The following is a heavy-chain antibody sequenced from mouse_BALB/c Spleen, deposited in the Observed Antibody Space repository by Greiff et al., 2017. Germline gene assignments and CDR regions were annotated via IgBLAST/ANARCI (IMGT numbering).Heavy chain of an antibody. CDR2: IWGGGST. CDR1: GFSLTDYG. Sequence: VQLQQSGPGLVAPSQSLSITCTVSGFSLTDYGVSWIRQPPGKGLEWLGVIWGGGSTYYNSALKSRLSISKDNSKSQVFLKMNSLQTDDTAMYYGAKHGIHYYGYRFAYWGQGTLVTVSA. J-gene: IGHJ3*01. V-gene: IGHV2-6-5*01. D-gene: IGHD1-2*01. CDR3: AKHGIHYYGYRFAY.